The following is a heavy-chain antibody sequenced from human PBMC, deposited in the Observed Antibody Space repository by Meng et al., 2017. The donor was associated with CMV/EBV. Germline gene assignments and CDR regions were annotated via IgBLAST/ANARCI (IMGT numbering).Heavy chain of an antibody. CDR3: AGDRGYGYGQSWYYGMDV. V-gene: IGHV3-53*01. D-gene: IGHD5-18*01. J-gene: IGHJ6*02. CDR2: IYSGGST. CDR1: GFTVSSNY. Sequence: GGSLRLSCAASGFTVSSNYMSWVRQAPGKGLEWVSVIYSGGSTYYADSVKGRFTISRDNSKNTLYLQMNSLRAEDAAVYYCAGDRGYGYGQSWYYGMDVWGQGTTVTVSS.